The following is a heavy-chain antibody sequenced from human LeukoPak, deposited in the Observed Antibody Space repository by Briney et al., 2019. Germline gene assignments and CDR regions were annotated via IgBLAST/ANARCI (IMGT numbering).Heavy chain of an antibody. Sequence: GGSLRLSCAASGFTFSRYGMSWVRQAPGKGLEWLANIKGDGSDKNYVDSVKGRFTISRDNAKNSLFLQMSSLRGEDTALYYCATEHWGPNSWGQGTLVTVSS. CDR2: IKGDGSDK. CDR1: GFTFSRYG. J-gene: IGHJ4*02. CDR3: ATEHWGPNS. D-gene: IGHD3-16*01. V-gene: IGHV3-7*01.